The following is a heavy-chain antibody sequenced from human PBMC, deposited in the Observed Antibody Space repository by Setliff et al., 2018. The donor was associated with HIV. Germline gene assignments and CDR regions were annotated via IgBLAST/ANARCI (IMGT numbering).Heavy chain of an antibody. Sequence: GESLKISCKGSGYNFANHYISWVRQRPGKGLEWMGKMDPSNSYTNYDPSFQGHVTMSADTSINTAYLHFNNLKASDSAIYYCARHGEEHPSSFFDPWGQGTLVTVSS. J-gene: IGHJ5*02. V-gene: IGHV5-10-1*01. D-gene: IGHD3-10*01. CDR3: ARHGEEHPSSFFDP. CDR2: MDPSNSYT. CDR1: GYNFANHY.